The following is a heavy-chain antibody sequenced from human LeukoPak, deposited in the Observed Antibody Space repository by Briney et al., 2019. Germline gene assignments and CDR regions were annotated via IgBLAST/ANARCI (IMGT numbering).Heavy chain of an antibody. CDR3: AKQLGYCSDGSCYFPY. CDR2: ISNNGGYT. Sequence: GGSLRLSRAASGFTFSSSAMSWVRQAPGKGLEWVSAISNNGGYTYYADSVQGRFTISRDNSKSTLCLQMNSLRAEDTAVYYCAKQLGYCSDGSCYFPYWSQGTLVTVSS. V-gene: IGHV3-23*01. J-gene: IGHJ4*02. CDR1: GFTFSSSA. D-gene: IGHD2-15*01.